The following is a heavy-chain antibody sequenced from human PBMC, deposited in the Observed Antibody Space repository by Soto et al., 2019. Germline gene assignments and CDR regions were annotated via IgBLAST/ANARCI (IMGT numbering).Heavy chain of an antibody. D-gene: IGHD3-3*02. CDR2: IIPIFGTA. CDR3: ARALGSFAFDY. J-gene: IGHJ4*02. Sequence: GASVKVSCKASGGTFSSYAINWFRQAPGQGLEWMGGIIPIFGTANYAQKFQGRVTITADESTSTAYMELSSLRSEDTAVYYCARALGSFAFDYWGQGTLVTVSS. CDR1: GGTFSSYA. V-gene: IGHV1-69*13.